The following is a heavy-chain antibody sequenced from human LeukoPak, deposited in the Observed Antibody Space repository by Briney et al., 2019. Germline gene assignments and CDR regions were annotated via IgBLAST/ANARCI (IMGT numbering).Heavy chain of an antibody. V-gene: IGHV4-59*08. D-gene: IGHD3-3*02. CDR3: ARHIQVAFRVSRLGWFDS. J-gene: IGHJ5*01. Sequence: SETLSLTCSVSGGSISSYYWSWMRQPPGKGLEWIGYTYYSGSTNYNPSLKSRVTISVDTSKNQFYMKLSSVTAADTAVYHCARHIQVAFRVSRLGWFDSWGQGTLVTVSS. CDR2: TYYSGST. CDR1: GGSISSYY.